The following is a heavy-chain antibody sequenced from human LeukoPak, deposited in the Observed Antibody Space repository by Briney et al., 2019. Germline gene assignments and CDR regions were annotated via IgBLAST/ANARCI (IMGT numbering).Heavy chain of an antibody. Sequence: SETLSLTCNVSGGSISSSSYYWGWIRQPPGKGLEWIGSLYYSGSTYYNPSLKSRVTISVDTSKHQFSLTLSCVPAADTAVYYCARHYSEIVVYYGSGDPFDYWGQGTLVTISS. V-gene: IGHV4-39*01. J-gene: IGHJ4*02. CDR2: LYYSGST. CDR3: ARHYSEIVVYYGSGDPFDY. CDR1: GGSISSSSYY. D-gene: IGHD3-10*01.